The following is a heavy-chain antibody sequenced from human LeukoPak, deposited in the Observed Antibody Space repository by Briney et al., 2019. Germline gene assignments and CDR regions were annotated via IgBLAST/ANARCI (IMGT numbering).Heavy chain of an antibody. D-gene: IGHD6-13*01. V-gene: IGHV3-30*18. CDR2: ISYDGSNK. CDR1: GFTFSIYG. Sequence: GRSLRLSCAASGFTFSIYGMHWVRQAPGKGLEWVAVISYDGSNKYYADSVKGRFTISRDNSKNTLYLQMNSLRAEDTAVYYCAKDWAVYSSSWYFDYWGQGTLVTVSS. CDR3: AKDWAVYSSSWYFDY. J-gene: IGHJ4*02.